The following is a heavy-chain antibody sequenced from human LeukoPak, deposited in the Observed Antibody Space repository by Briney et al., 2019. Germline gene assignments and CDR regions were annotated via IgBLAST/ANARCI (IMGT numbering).Heavy chain of an antibody. CDR3: ARAGLRRSFDY. CDR1: GFTYSSYW. Sequence: PGGSLRLSCAASGFTYSSYWTSWVRQAPAKGLEWVANLKQDGSEKYYVDSVKGRFTISRDNAKNSLYLQMNSLRAEDTAVYYCARAGLRRSFDYWGQGTLVTVSS. J-gene: IGHJ4*02. CDR2: LKQDGSEK. D-gene: IGHD3-10*01. V-gene: IGHV3-7*01.